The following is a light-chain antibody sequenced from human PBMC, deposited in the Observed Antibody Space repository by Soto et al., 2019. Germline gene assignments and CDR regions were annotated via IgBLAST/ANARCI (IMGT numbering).Light chain of an antibody. Sequence: DIVMTQSPLSLPVTPGEPASISCRSSQSLLHTNGYNYLDWFLQKPGQSPQLLICLGSNRASGVPDRFSGSGSGTDFTLKISSREAEDIGVYHCMQGLQTPYTFGQGTKLEIK. CDR1: QSLLHTNGYNY. V-gene: IGKV2-28*01. CDR2: LGS. J-gene: IGKJ2*01. CDR3: MQGLQTPYT.